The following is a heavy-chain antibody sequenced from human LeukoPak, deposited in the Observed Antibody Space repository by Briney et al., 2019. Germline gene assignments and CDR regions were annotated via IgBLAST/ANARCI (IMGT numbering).Heavy chain of an antibody. V-gene: IGHV4-59*01. CDR1: GGSISSYY. D-gene: IGHD3-16*01. CDR3: ASSIMPGYFDY. CDR2: IYYSGST. J-gene: IGHJ4*02. Sequence: SETLSLTCTVSGGSISSYYWSWIRQPPGKGLEWIGYIYYSGSTNYNPSLKSRVTISVDTSKNQFSLKLSSVTAADTAVYYCASSIMPGYFDYWGQGPLVTVSS.